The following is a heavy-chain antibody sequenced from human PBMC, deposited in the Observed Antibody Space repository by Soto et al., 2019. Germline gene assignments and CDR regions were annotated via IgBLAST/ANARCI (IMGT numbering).Heavy chain of an antibody. Sequence: EEQLVQSGAEVKKPGESLKISCKGSGYNFHTYWIAWVRQMPGKGLEWMGVIYPHDSDTRYSPSFRGQVTISADKSINTAYLQWTSMKASDTAIYFCARPTDYHYGKRVWGQGTTVTVSS. J-gene: IGHJ6*02. CDR1: GYNFHTYW. CDR3: ARPTDYHYGKRV. CDR2: IYPHDSDT. D-gene: IGHD4-17*01. V-gene: IGHV5-51*01.